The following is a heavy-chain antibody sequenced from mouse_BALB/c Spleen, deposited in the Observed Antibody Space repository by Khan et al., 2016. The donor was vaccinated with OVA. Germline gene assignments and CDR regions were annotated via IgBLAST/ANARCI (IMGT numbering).Heavy chain of an antibody. Sequence: VQLQESGPGLVAPSQSLSITCTVSGFSLTNYGVHWVRQTPGKGLEWLGIIWAGGSTNYNSALMSRLSISKDNSKSQVFFKMHSLQTDDTDIYYCARNYDNFVEYFDVWGAGTTVTVSS. CDR1: GFSLTNYG. D-gene: IGHD2-1*01. CDR2: IWAGGST. J-gene: IGHJ1*01. CDR3: ARNYDNFVEYFDV. V-gene: IGHV2-9*02.